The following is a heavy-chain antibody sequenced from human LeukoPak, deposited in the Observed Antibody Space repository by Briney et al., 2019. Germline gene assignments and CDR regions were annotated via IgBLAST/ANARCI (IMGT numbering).Heavy chain of an antibody. CDR2: INHSGST. J-gene: IGHJ5*02. CDR3: ARMYSSSWSWFDP. Sequence: SETLSLTCAVYGGSFSGYYWSWIRQPPGKGLEWIGEINHSGSTNYNPSLKSRVTISVDTSKNQFSLKLSSVTAADTAVYYCARMYSSSWSWFDPWGQGTLVTVSS. V-gene: IGHV4-34*01. CDR1: GGSFSGYY. D-gene: IGHD6-13*01.